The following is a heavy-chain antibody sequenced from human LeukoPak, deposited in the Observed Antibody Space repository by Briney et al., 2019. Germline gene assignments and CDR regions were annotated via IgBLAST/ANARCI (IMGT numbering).Heavy chain of an antibody. Sequence: PGGSLRPSCAASGFTSGGFAMSWVRQAPGKRLEWVSAISASGDSTDYAASVRGRFTTSRDNSRNMVYLQMNTLGVEDTAVYYCAKGYYSYGNDYFDCWGQGTQVIVSS. D-gene: IGHD5-18*01. V-gene: IGHV3-23*01. CDR1: GFTSGGFA. J-gene: IGHJ4*02. CDR2: ISASGDST. CDR3: AKGYYSYGNDYFDC.